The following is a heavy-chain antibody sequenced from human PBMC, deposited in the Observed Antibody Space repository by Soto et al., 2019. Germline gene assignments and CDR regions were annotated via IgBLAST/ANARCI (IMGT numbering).Heavy chain of an antibody. J-gene: IGHJ6*02. CDR2: IYWDDDK. CDR3: AHINIRDFWSQYYYYGMDV. V-gene: IGHV2-5*02. Sequence: SGPTLVNPTQTLTLTCTFSGFSLSTSGVGVGWIRQPPGKALEWLALIYWDDDKRYSPSLKSRLTITKDTSKNQVVLTMTNMDPVDTATYYCAHINIRDFWSQYYYYGMDVWGQGTTVTVSS. CDR1: GFSLSTSGVG. D-gene: IGHD3-3*01.